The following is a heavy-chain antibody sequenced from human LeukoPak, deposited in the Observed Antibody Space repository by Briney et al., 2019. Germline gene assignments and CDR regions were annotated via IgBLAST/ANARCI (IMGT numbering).Heavy chain of an antibody. J-gene: IGHJ4*02. CDR2: ISSTGGTT. CDR1: GFTFSSYE. Sequence: GGSLRLSCAASGFTFSSYEMNWVRQAPGKGLEWVSSISSTGGTTYYADSVKGRFTISRDNSKNTLYLQMNRLRAEDTAVYYCARAGPSSSWHQFDYWGQGTLVTVSS. D-gene: IGHD6-13*01. CDR3: ARAGPSSSWHQFDY. V-gene: IGHV3-23*01.